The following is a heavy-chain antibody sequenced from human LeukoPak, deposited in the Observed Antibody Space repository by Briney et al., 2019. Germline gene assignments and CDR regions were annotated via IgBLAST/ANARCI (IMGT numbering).Heavy chain of an antibody. CDR2: ISSSSSTI. CDR1: GFTFSSYS. V-gene: IGHV3-48*04. CDR3: ARVGSLGNWYFDL. D-gene: IGHD2-15*01. Sequence: GGSLRLSCAASGFTFSSYSMNWVRQAPGKGLEWVSYISSSSSTIYYADSVKGRFTISRDNAKNSLYLQMNSLRAEDTAVYYCARVGSLGNWYFDLWGRGTLVTVSS. J-gene: IGHJ2*01.